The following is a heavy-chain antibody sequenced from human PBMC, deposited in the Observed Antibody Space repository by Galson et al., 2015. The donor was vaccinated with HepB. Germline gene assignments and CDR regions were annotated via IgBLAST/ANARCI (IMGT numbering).Heavy chain of an antibody. CDR1: GFTFSSYG. V-gene: IGHV3-30*18. CDR2: ISYDGSNK. Sequence: SLRLSCAASGFTFSSYGMHWVRQAPGKGLGWVAVISYDGSNKYYADSVKGRFTISRDNSKNTLSLQMNSLRAEDTAVYYCAKAWLQFSLPTMYFDYWGQGTLVTVSS. CDR3: AKAWLQFSLPTMYFDY. D-gene: IGHD5-24*01. J-gene: IGHJ4*02.